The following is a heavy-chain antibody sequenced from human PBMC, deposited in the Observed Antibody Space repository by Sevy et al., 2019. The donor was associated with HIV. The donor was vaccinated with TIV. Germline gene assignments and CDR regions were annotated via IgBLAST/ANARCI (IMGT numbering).Heavy chain of an antibody. CDR1: GGSVNNHY. CDR2: AHYSGRP. J-gene: IGHJ5*02. CDR3: ATFGTNFDPRFDP. Sequence: SETLSLKCSVSGGSVNNHYWTWIRQSPGKGLEWLGYAHYSGRPEYNPSFKSRLTISLDMPKNQLSLQLDYVTAADTAIYYGATFGTNFDPRFDPWGQGTLVTASS. D-gene: IGHD7-27*01. V-gene: IGHV4-59*02.